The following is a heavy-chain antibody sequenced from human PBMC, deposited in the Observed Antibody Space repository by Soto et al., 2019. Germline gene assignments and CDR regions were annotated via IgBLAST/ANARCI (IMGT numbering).Heavy chain of an antibody. D-gene: IGHD5-12*01. CDR2: IIPIFGTA. Sequence: SVKVSCKASGGTFSSYAISWVRQAPGQGLEWMGGIIPIFGTANYAQKFQGRVTITADKSTSTAYMELSSLRSEDTAVYYCASKVEMATIRGYYHYYGMDVWGQGTTVTVSS. J-gene: IGHJ6*02. CDR3: ASKVEMATIRGYYHYYGMDV. CDR1: GGTFSSYA. V-gene: IGHV1-69*06.